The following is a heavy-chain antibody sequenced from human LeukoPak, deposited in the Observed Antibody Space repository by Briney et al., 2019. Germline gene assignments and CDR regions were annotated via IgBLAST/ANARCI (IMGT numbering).Heavy chain of an antibody. CDR1: GASITTYY. CDR2: IHSSGSA. CDR3: ARDVLDVGATHYFDY. D-gene: IGHD1-26*01. J-gene: IGHJ4*02. Sequence: SETLSLTCTVSGASITTYYWSWIRQPPGKGLEYIGQIHSSGSANYNPSLKSRVAMSLDASKNQFSLTVSSVTAADTAIYYCARDVLDVGATHYFDYWGQGSLLTVSS. V-gene: IGHV4-59*01.